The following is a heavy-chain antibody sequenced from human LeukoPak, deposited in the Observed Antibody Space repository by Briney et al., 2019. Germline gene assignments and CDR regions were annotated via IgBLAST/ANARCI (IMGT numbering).Heavy chain of an antibody. CDR2: ISGGGGGT. Sequence: PGGSLRLSCAASGFTFSSYAMSWGRQAPGKGLEWVSGISGGGGGTYSADSVKGRFTISRDNSKNTLYLQMNSLRAEDTAVYYCARRSDYFDCWGQGTLVTVSS. CDR3: ARRSDYFDC. V-gene: IGHV3-23*01. J-gene: IGHJ4*02. D-gene: IGHD3-3*01. CDR1: GFTFSSYA.